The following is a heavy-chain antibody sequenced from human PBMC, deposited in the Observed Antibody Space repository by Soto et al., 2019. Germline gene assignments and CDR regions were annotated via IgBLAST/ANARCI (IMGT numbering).Heavy chain of an antibody. D-gene: IGHD4-17*01. Sequence: GGSLRLSCAASGFTFSSYAMSWVRQAPGKGLEWVSAISGSGGITYYADSVKGRFTISRDNSKNTLYLKMYSLRDEDTAVYYCANNGAQGYGDYVSYYYGRDVRGQGTTVTVSS. CDR2: ISGSGGIT. CDR3: ANNGAQGYGDYVSYYYGRDV. V-gene: IGHV3-23*01. CDR1: GFTFSSYA. J-gene: IGHJ6*02.